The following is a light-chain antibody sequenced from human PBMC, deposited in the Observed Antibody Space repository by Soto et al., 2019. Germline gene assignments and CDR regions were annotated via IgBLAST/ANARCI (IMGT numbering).Light chain of an antibody. CDR3: QQRNKWPIT. Sequence: EIVLTQSPSTLSLSPGNRATLSCRASQSVSSYLAWYQQKPGQAPSLLIYDASRMDSGIPARFSGSGCGTDFTLTIRSVEPEDFAVYYCQQRNKWPITFGQGTRLEIK. CDR2: DAS. J-gene: IGKJ5*01. CDR1: QSVSSY. V-gene: IGKV3-11*01.